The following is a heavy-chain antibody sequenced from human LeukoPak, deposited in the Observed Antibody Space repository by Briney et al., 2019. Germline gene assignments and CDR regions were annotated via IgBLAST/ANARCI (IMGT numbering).Heavy chain of an antibody. CDR3: ARLPYCSSTSCYTSHHYYYYMDV. CDR2: ISAYNGNT. CDR1: GYTLISYV. J-gene: IGHJ6*03. D-gene: IGHD2-2*02. Sequence: GSSVKDSCQASGYTLISYVISWVRPAPGQGRAWMGWISAYNGNTHYTQKLQGRVTMTTHTSTSTAYMELTSLRSDHTAVYSCARLPYCSSTSCYTSHHYYYYMDVWGKGTTVTVSS. V-gene: IGHV1-18*01.